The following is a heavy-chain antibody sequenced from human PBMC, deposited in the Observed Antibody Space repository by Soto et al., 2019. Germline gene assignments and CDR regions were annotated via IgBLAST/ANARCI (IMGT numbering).Heavy chain of an antibody. CDR1: GCSISSSSYF. CDR3: ARHPSDFWFDP. J-gene: IGHJ5*02. CDR2: IYYSGST. D-gene: IGHD2-21*02. Sequence: QLQLQESGPGLVKPSETLSLTCSVSGCSISSSSYFCGWIRQPPGKGLEWIGSIYYSGSTYYNPSLKSRVTVSVDTSKNQFSLKLSSVTAADTAVYYCARHPSDFWFDPWGQGTLVTVSS. V-gene: IGHV4-39*01.